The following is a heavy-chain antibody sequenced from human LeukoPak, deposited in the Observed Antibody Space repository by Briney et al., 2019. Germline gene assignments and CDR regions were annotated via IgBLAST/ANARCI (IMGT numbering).Heavy chain of an antibody. CDR2: IYYSGST. J-gene: IGHJ5*02. CDR3: ARGQGPSYYDSSGYRNWFDP. CDR1: GGSIISYY. V-gene: IGHV4-59*01. Sequence: SETLSLTCTVSGGSIISYYWSWIRQPPGKGLEWIGYIYYSGSTNYNPSLKSRVTIPVDTSKNQFSLKLSSVTAADTAVYYCARGQGPSYYDSSGYRNWFDPWGQGTLVTVSP. D-gene: IGHD3-22*01.